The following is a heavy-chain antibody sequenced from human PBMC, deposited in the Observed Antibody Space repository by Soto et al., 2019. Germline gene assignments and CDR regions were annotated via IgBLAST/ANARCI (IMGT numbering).Heavy chain of an antibody. CDR1: GYTFTSYD. V-gene: IGHV1-8*01. CDR3: AGGGGNGPYYYYYYGMDV. CDR2: MNPNSGNT. Sequence: QVQLVQSGAEVKKPGASVKVSCKASGYTFTSYDINWVRQATGQGLEWMGWMNPNSGNTGYAQKFQGRVTMTRNTAVSTAYRGLSSLRSEDTAVNYCAGGGGNGPYYYYYYGMDVWGRGTTVTDS. D-gene: IGHD3-16*01. J-gene: IGHJ6*02.